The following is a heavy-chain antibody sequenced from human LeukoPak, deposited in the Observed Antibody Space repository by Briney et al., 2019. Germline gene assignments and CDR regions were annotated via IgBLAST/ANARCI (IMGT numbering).Heavy chain of an antibody. D-gene: IGHD6-13*01. CDR1: GFTVSSSF. CDR3: ARDDRTVVPGTFDN. V-gene: IGHV3-53*01. J-gene: IGHJ4*02. CDR2: IYRDGTT. Sequence: GGSLRLSCAASGFTVSSSFMSWVRQAPGTGLQWVSVIYRDGTTYYADSVRGRFTISRDNSKNTLYLQMNSLRVEDTAVYYCARDDRTVVPGTFDNWGQGTLVTDSS.